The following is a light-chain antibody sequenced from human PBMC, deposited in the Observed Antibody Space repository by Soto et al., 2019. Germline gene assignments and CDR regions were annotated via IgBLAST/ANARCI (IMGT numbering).Light chain of an antibody. CDR3: SSHASRSTLI. CDR1: SSDIGSYNE. Sequence: QSALTQPASVSGSPGQSTTVSCTGTSSDIGSYNEVSWYQQRPGRAPKLMIYDVSNRPSGVSNRFSGSKSGNTASLTISGLQAEDEADYYCSSHASRSTLIFGGGTQLTVL. V-gene: IGLV2-14*03. CDR2: DVS. J-gene: IGLJ2*01.